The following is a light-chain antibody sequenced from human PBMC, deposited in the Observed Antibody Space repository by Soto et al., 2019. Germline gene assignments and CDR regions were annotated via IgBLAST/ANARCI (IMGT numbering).Light chain of an antibody. CDR3: SSHASRSTLI. CDR1: SSDIGSYNE. Sequence: QSALTQPASVSGSPGQSTTVSCTGTSSDIGSYNEVSWYQQRPGRAPKLMIYDVSNRPSGVSNRFSGSKSGNTASLTISGLQAEDEADYYCSSHASRSTLIFGGGTQLTVL. V-gene: IGLV2-14*03. CDR2: DVS. J-gene: IGLJ2*01.